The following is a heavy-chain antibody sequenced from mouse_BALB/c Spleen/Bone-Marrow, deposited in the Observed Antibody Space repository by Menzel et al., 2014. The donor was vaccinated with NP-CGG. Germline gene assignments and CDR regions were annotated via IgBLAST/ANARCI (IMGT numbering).Heavy chain of an antibody. CDR2: IYPGNVNT. CDR3: ARGGWLRDAMDY. CDR1: GYTFTSYY. J-gene: IGHJ4*01. V-gene: IGHV1S56*01. D-gene: IGHD2-2*01. Sequence: QVQLQQSGPELVKPGASVRISCKASGYTFTSYYIHWVKQRPGQGLEWIGWIYPGNVNTEYNEKFKGKATLTADKSSSTAYMQLSSLTSEDSAVYFCARGGWLRDAMDYWGQGTSVTVSS.